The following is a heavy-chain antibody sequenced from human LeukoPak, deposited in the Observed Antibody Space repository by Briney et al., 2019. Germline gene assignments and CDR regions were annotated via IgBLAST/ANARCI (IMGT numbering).Heavy chain of an antibody. Sequence: SVKVSCKASGGTFSSYAISCVRDAPGQGLEWKGRIIPIFGTANYAQKFQGRVTITTDESTSTAYKELSTLRSEDTAVYYCAREINDYGKGGGQGTLVAVSS. CDR3: AREINDYGKG. V-gene: IGHV1-69*05. J-gene: IGHJ4*02. D-gene: IGHD4-17*01. CDR1: GGTFSSYA. CDR2: IIPIFGTA.